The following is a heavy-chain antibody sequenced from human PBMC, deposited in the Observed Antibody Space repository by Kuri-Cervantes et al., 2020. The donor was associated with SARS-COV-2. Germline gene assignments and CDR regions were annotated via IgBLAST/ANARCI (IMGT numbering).Heavy chain of an antibody. J-gene: IGHJ6*02. Sequence: ESLKISCTVSGGSISSSSYYWGWIRQPPGKGLEWIGSIYYSGSTYYNPSLKSRVTISVDTSKNQFSLKLSSVTAADTAVYHCARLPSYYYYGMDVWGQGTTVTVSS. CDR3: ARLPSYYYYGMDV. CDR1: GGSISSSSYY. V-gene: IGHV4-39*01. CDR2: IYYSGST.